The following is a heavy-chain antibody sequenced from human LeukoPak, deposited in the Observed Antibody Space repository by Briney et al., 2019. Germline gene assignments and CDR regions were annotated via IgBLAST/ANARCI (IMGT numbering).Heavy chain of an antibody. Sequence: GGSLRLSCAASGFTFSSYGMHWVRQAPGKGLEWVAVIWYDGSNKYYADSVKGRFTISRDNSKNTLYLQMNSLRAEDTAVYYCARGLTYYYADTPGDVWGQGTTVTVSS. V-gene: IGHV3-33*01. CDR3: ARGLTYYYADTPGDV. CDR2: IWYDGSNK. CDR1: GFTFSSYG. D-gene: IGHD3-10*01. J-gene: IGHJ6*02.